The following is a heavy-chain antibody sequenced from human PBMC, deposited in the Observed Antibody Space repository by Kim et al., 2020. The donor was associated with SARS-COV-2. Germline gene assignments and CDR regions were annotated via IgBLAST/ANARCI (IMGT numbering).Heavy chain of an antibody. Sequence: YSKKFKGRVIITKAISANTAYMDLTSLRSEDTAVYYCARDWMTSGFDYWGQGTLVTVS. CDR3: ARDWMTSGFDY. J-gene: IGHJ4*02. D-gene: IGHD2-2*03. V-gene: IGHV1-3*01.